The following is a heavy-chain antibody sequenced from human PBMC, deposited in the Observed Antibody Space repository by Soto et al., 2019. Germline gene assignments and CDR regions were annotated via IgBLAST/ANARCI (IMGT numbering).Heavy chain of an antibody. CDR1: GGSISGKY. D-gene: IGHD2-21*02. J-gene: IGHJ6*02. CDR2: MYNTGST. CDR3: ARDLWGYCGTDCYPLDV. V-gene: IGHV4-59*01. Sequence: SETLSLTYTVSGGSISGKYWSWIRHPPGKGLEWIGYMYNTGSTVYNPSFKSRVTISVDTSKNQFSLKLNSVTAADTAVYYCARDLWGYCGTDCYPLDVWGQGTTVT.